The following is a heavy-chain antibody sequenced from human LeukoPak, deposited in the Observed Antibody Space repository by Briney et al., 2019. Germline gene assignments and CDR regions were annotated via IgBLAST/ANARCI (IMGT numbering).Heavy chain of an antibody. CDR2: IYYSGST. CDR3: ARAPSGYYYYMDV. Sequence: SETLSLTCTVSGGSISSSSYYWGWIRQPPGKGLEWIGSIYYSGSTNYNPSLKSRVTISVDTSKNQFSLKLSSVTAADTAVYYCARAPSGYYYYMDVWGKGTTVTVSS. CDR1: GGSISSSSYY. V-gene: IGHV4-39*07. J-gene: IGHJ6*03. D-gene: IGHD3-10*01.